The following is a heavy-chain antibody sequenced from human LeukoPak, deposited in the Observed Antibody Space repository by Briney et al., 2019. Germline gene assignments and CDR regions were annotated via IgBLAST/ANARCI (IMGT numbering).Heavy chain of an antibody. J-gene: IGHJ4*02. Sequence: PGGSLRLSCAASGVTFSSYAMHWVRQAPGKGLEYVSAISSNGGSTYYANSVRGRFTISRDNSKNTLYLQMGSLRAEDMAVYYCARARYYYDSSGSYFDYWGQGTLVTVSS. D-gene: IGHD3-22*01. CDR3: ARARYYYDSSGSYFDY. V-gene: IGHV3-64*01. CDR1: GVTFSSYA. CDR2: ISSNGGST.